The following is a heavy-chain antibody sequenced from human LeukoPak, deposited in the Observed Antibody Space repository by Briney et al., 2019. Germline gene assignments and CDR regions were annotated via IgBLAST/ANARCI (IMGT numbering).Heavy chain of an antibody. D-gene: IGHD2-15*01. CDR2: IYSRGDT. CDR1: EFIVSINY. CDR3: ARDLGYCSGGSCYSDWFDP. Sequence: PGGSLRLSCAVSEFIVSINYMTWVRQAPGKGLEWVSLIYSRGDTKYADSVKGRFTISRDNSKNTLYLQMNSLRAEDTAVYYCARDLGYCSGGSCYSDWFDPWGQGTLVTVSS. V-gene: IGHV3-53*01. J-gene: IGHJ5*02.